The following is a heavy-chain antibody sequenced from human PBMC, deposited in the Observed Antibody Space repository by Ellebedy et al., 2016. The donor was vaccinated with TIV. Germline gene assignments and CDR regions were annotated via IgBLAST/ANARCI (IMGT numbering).Heavy chain of an antibody. D-gene: IGHD1-26*01. CDR2: IRNKPYSYTA. CDR3: ADVGASIP. Sequence: LSLXXAVSGVSISSGGYSWSWIRQPPGKGLEWVGRIRNKPYSYTADYASSVKGRFTMSRDDSKNSLYLQINSLKVEDTAVYYCADVGASIPWGQGTLVIVSS. J-gene: IGHJ5*02. V-gene: IGHV3-72*01. CDR1: GVSISSGGYS.